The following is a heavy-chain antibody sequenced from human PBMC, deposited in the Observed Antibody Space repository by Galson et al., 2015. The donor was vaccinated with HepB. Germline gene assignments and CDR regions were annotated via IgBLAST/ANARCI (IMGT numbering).Heavy chain of an antibody. CDR3: AIPPGDSSSSLARFDY. Sequence: SVKVSCKASGYTFTSYGISWVRQAPGQGLEWMGWISAYNGNTNYAQKLQGRVTMTTDTSISTAYMELSRLRSDDTAVYYCAIPPGDSSSSLARFDYWGQGTLVTVSS. V-gene: IGHV1-18*04. D-gene: IGHD6-6*01. CDR2: ISAYNGNT. J-gene: IGHJ4*02. CDR1: GYTFTSYG.